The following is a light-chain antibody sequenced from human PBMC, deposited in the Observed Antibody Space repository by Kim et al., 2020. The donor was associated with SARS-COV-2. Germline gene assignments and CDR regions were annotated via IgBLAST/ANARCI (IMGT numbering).Light chain of an antibody. V-gene: IGLV2-11*01. Sequence: SAPISCTGSISNVGAYKYVSWYQHHAGTAPKVLIYEVNKRPSGVPDRFSGSKSGNTASLLISGLQAGDEAEYYCCSYAGSYTWVFGGGTQLTVL. CDR1: ISNVGAYKY. CDR2: EVN. CDR3: CSYAGSYTWV. J-gene: IGLJ3*02.